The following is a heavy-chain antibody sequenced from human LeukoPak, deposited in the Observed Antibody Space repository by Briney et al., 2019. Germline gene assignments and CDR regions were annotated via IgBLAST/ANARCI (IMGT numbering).Heavy chain of an antibody. J-gene: IGHJ4*02. CDR1: GGPISSYY. CDR2: IYYSGST. D-gene: IGHD1-26*01. Sequence: SETLSLTCTVSGGPISSYYWSWIRQPPGKGLEWIGYIYYSGSTNYNPSLKSRVTISVDTSKNQFSLKLSSVTAADTAVYYCARGGSYSGLDYWGQGTLVTVSS. CDR3: ARGGSYSGLDY. V-gene: IGHV4-59*08.